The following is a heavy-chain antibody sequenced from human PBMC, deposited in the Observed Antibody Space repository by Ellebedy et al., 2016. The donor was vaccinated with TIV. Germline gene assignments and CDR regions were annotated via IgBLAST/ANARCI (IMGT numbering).Heavy chain of an antibody. CDR3: VRGIYGSGSVDY. CDR2: IIQSGTM. J-gene: IGHJ4*02. CDR1: GGSISNYY. Sequence: SETLSLTCTVSGGSISNYYWSWIRQPPGKGLEWIGEIIQSGTMNYSPSLKSRVTISVDKYKNQFSLRLSSVTAADTAVYFCVRGIYGSGSVDYWGQGTLVTVSS. V-gene: IGHV4-34*01. D-gene: IGHD3-10*01.